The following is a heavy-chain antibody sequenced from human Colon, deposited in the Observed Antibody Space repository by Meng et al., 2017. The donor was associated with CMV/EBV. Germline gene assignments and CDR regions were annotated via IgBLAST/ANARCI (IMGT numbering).Heavy chain of an antibody. Sequence: QVQLVQSGAEVRMPGASMKVSCKASGYSFTGYYIHWVRQAPGQGLEWMGWMDPTTGRTDYAQKFQGTVTMTRDTSISTAYLELSRLTSDDTAVYYCASHSSYVWGSHHWGQGTLVTVSS. CDR2: MDPTTGRT. J-gene: IGHJ1*01. D-gene: IGHD3-16*01. CDR3: ASHSSYVWGSHH. CDR1: GYSFTGYY. V-gene: IGHV1-2*02.